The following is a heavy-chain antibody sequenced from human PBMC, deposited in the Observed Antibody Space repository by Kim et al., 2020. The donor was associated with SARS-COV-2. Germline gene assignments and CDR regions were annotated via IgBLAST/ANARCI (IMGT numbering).Heavy chain of an antibody. Sequence: SETLSLTCSFSGGSISSISYYWGWIRQPPGKGLEWIGNIYYSGSTYYNPSLKSRVTISVDTSKNQFSLKLSSVTAADTAVYYCARIPVADDKIDYWGQGT. J-gene: IGHJ4*02. CDR2: IYYSGST. D-gene: IGHD6-19*01. CDR1: GGSISSISYY. CDR3: ARIPVADDKIDY. V-gene: IGHV4-39*01.